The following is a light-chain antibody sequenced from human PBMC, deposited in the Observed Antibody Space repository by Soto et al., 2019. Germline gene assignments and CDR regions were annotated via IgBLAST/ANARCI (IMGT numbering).Light chain of an antibody. J-gene: IGKJ4*01. Sequence: AIQMTQSPSSLSASVGDSVTITCRASQDIRNDLGWFQQKPGKAPNLLIYGASSVHRGVPSRFSGSGSGSDFTLTISSLQSEDFVTYYCLQTYNYPLTFGGGTKVDIK. CDR1: QDIRND. CDR3: LQTYNYPLT. V-gene: IGKV1-6*01. CDR2: GAS.